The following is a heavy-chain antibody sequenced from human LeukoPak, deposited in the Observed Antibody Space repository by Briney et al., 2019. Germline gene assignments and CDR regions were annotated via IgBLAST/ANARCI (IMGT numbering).Heavy chain of an antibody. CDR1: GYTFTSYY. D-gene: IGHD6-13*01. CDR3: ARDPSIAAAGRNDAFDI. V-gene: IGHV1-46*01. CDR2: INPSGGST. J-gene: IGHJ3*02. Sequence: ASVKVSCKASGYTFTSYYMHWVRQAPGQGLEWMGIINPSGGSTSYAQKFQGRVTMTRDMSTSTVYMELSSLRSEDTAVYYCARDPSIAAAGRNDAFDIWGQGKMVIVSS.